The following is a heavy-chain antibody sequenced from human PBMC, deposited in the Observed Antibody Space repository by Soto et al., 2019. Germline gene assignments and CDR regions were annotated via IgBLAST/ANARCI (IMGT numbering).Heavy chain of an antibody. D-gene: IGHD1-26*01. CDR1: GGSISSSNW. CDR2: IYHSGST. CDR3: ASHGGSFVMDV. Sequence: QVQLQESGPGLVKPSGTLSLTCAVSGGSISSSNWWSWVRQPPGKGLEWIGEIYHSGSTNYNPSHRSRVIISIDKSKNQFSLKLSLVTAADTAVYYCASHGGSFVMDVWGQGTTVTVSS. J-gene: IGHJ6*02. V-gene: IGHV4-4*02.